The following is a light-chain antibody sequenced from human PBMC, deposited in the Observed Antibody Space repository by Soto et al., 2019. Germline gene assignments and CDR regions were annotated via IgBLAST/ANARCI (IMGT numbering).Light chain of an antibody. CDR3: AAWDYSVNGYV. V-gene: IGLV1-44*01. Sequence: QSVLTQPPSASGTPGQRVTISCSGGSSNIGTNAVNWYQQLPGTPPKLLIYNNNQRPSGVPDRFSGSKSGTSASLAISGLQSEDEADYYCAAWDYSVNGYVFGSGTKGTVL. CDR2: NNN. J-gene: IGLJ1*01. CDR1: SSNIGTNA.